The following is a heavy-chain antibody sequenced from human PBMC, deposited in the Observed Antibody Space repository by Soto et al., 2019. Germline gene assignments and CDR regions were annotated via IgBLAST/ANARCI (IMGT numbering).Heavy chain of an antibody. Sequence: GGSLRLSCTASGFTFGDYAMSWVRQAPGKGLEWVGFIRSKAYGGTTEYAASVKGRFTISRDDSKSIAYLQMNSLKTEDTAVYYCTRGKRIDGAARRFDYWGQGTLVTVSS. CDR3: TRGKRIDGAARRFDY. CDR1: GFTFGDYA. D-gene: IGHD6-6*01. V-gene: IGHV3-49*04. CDR2: IRSKAYGGTT. J-gene: IGHJ4*02.